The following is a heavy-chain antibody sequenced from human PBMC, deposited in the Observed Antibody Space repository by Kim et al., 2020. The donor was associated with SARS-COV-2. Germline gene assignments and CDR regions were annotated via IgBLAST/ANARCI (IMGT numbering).Heavy chain of an antibody. CDR3: AHRSLRYFYGMDV. J-gene: IGHJ6*02. Sequence: RYSPSLKSRLTITKDTSKNQVVLTMTNMDPVETATYYCAHRSLRYFYGMDVWGQGTTVTVSS. V-gene: IGHV2-5*01. D-gene: IGHD3-9*01.